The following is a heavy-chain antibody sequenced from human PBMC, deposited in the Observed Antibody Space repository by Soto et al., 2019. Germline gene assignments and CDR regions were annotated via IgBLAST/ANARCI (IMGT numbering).Heavy chain of an antibody. D-gene: IGHD2-21*02. J-gene: IGHJ4*02. V-gene: IGHV4-39*01. CDR2: IYYSGRT. CDR3: ARQRTTVVTQAYFDH. CDR1: GESISRSSYY. Sequence: LSLTCIVSGESISRSSYYWGWIRQPPGKGLEWIGSIYYSGRTYYNPSFKSRVTISIDTSKNQFSLKLSSVTSTDTAVYYCARQRTTVVTQAYFDHWGQGDLGTVSS.